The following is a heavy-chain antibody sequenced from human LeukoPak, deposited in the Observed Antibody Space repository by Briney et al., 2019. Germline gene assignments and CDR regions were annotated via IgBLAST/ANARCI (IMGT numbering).Heavy chain of an antibody. CDR3: ARTDDYYDRSGFFLYFFDH. Sequence: SETLSLTCTVSGDSLRNKYWSWLRQRRGKGLAWFGFIHHSGGTNYNPSLKSRFTISVDTSKNQFSLKLTSVTAADTAVYYCARTDDYYDRSGFFLYFFDHWGPGTPVTVSP. V-gene: IGHV4-59*01. D-gene: IGHD3-22*01. CDR2: IHHSGGT. CDR1: GDSLRNKY. J-gene: IGHJ4*02.